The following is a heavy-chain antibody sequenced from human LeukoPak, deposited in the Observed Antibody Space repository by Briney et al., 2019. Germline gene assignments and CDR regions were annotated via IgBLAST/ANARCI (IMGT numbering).Heavy chain of an antibody. CDR2: ISAYNGNT. Sequence: ASVKVFCKASGYTFTSYGIGCVRQAPGQGLEWMGWISAYNGNTNYAQKLQGRVTMTTDTSTRTAYMELRSLRSDDTAVYYCAIVKKAVAGRNLFDPWGQGTLVSVSS. CDR1: GYTFTSYG. D-gene: IGHD6-19*01. V-gene: IGHV1-18*01. J-gene: IGHJ5*02. CDR3: AIVKKAVAGRNLFDP.